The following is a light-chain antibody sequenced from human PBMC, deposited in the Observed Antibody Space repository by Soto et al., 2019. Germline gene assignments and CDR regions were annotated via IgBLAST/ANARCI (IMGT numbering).Light chain of an antibody. J-gene: IGKJ2*01. Sequence: EIVLTQSPGTLSLSPGERATLSCRASHSVRSSYLAWYQQKPGQAPRLLIYGASSRATGIPDRFSGSGSGTDFTLTISSMETEDFAVYSCQQYGSSPPYTFGQGTKLEIK. CDR1: HSVRSSY. V-gene: IGKV3-20*01. CDR2: GAS. CDR3: QQYGSSPPYT.